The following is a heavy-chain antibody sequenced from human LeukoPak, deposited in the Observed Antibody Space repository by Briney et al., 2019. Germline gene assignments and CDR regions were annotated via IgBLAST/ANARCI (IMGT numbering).Heavy chain of an antibody. V-gene: IGHV1-2*02. CDR3: ARVPRGNSVGGDY. CDR1: GYTFTGYY. CDR2: INPNSGGT. Sequence: ASVKVSCKASGYTFTGYYMHWVRQAPGQGLEWMGWINPNSGGTNYVQKFQGRVTMTRDTSISTAYMELSRLRSDDTAMYYCARVPRGNSVGGDYWGQGTLVTVSS. J-gene: IGHJ4*02. D-gene: IGHD4-23*01.